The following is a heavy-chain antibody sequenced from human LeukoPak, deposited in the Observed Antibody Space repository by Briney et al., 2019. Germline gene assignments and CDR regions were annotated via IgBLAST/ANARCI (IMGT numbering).Heavy chain of an antibody. CDR3: AKGSRWFGP. V-gene: IGHV4-4*07. CDR2: IYVTGST. J-gene: IGHJ5*02. D-gene: IGHD2-15*01. Sequence: SKTLSLTCSVSGGSISNYFWTWLPQPAGKGLEWIGRIYVTGSTIYNPSLKSRVTMSVDRSKNQFSLILNSVTAADTAVYYCAKGSRWFGPWGQRALVTVSS. CDR1: GGSISNYF.